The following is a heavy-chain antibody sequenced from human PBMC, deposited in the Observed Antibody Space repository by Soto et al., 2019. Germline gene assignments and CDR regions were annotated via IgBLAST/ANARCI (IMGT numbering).Heavy chain of an antibody. V-gene: IGHV1-46*01. Sequence: ASVRVSCKASGYTFITFSIHWVRQTPGQALEWMGVINPSIGGTNYAQKFQGRVTMTRDTSTSTVYIELSGLTSEDTAIYYCGRTFVAAGTDYWGQGTLVTVSS. D-gene: IGHD6-13*01. CDR1: GYTFITFS. CDR2: INPSIGGT. CDR3: GRTFVAAGTDY. J-gene: IGHJ4*02.